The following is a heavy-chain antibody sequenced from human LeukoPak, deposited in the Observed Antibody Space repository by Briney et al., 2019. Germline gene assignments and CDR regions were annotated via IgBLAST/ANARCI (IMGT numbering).Heavy chain of an antibody. J-gene: IGHJ3*02. D-gene: IGHD3-22*01. CDR1: GGSISSSNW. CDR3: ARVVVPIRGYGFDI. V-gene: IGHV4-4*02. Sequence: SGTLSLTCAVSGGSISSSNWWSWVRQPPGKGLEWIGEINHSGITNYNPSLNSRITISVDNSKNQLSLKLSSVTAADTAVYYCARVVVPIRGYGFDIWGQGTMVSVSS. CDR2: INHSGIT.